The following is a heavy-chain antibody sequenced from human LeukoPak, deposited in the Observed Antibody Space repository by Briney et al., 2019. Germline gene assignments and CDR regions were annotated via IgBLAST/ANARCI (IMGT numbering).Heavy chain of an antibody. J-gene: IGHJ3*02. CDR3: ARVVQSDAFDI. CDR1: SGSISSSSYY. CDR2: LYYSGST. Sequence: SETLSLTCTVSSGSISSSSYYWGWIRQPPGKGLEWIGSLYYSGSTYYNPSLKSRAIILVDTSKNQFSLKLHSVTAAGTAVYYCARVVQSDAFDIWGQGTMVTVSS. V-gene: IGHV4-39*07.